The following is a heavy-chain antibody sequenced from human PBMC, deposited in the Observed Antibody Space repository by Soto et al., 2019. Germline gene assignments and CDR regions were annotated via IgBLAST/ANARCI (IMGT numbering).Heavy chain of an antibody. Sequence: GGSLRLSCAASGFTFSSYAMHWVRQAPGKGLEWVAVISYDGSNKYYADSVKGRFTISRDNSKNTLYLQMNSLRAEDTAVYYCAYGYSSPNWGQGTLVTVSS. D-gene: IGHD6-13*01. CDR3: AYGYSSPN. V-gene: IGHV3-30-3*01. CDR2: ISYDGSNK. J-gene: IGHJ4*02. CDR1: GFTFSSYA.